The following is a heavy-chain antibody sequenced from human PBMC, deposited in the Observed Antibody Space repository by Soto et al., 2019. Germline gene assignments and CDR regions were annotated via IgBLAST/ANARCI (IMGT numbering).Heavy chain of an antibody. CDR3: ARDVGIQYFDWLLEGYGMDV. Sequence: ASVKVSCKTSGYSFPYYYIHWVRQAPGQGLEWMGRINPSGGTTTHALKFQGWVTMTRDTSTSTVYMELSRLRSDDTAVYYCARDVGIQYFDWLLEGYGMDVWGQGTTVTVSS. D-gene: IGHD3-9*01. J-gene: IGHJ6*02. CDR2: INPSGGTT. CDR1: GYSFPYYY. V-gene: IGHV1-46*01.